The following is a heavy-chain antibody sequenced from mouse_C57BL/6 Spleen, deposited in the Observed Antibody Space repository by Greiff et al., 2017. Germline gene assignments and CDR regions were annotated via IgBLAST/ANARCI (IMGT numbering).Heavy chain of an antibody. Sequence: QVQLQQSGPELVKPGASVKISCKASGYAFSSSWMNWVKQRPGKGLEWIGRIYPGDGDTNYNGKFKGKATLTADKSSSTAYMQLSSLTSEDSAVYFCARFYWDYAMDYWGKGTSVTVSS. CDR1: GYAFSSSW. D-gene: IGHD2-1*01. J-gene: IGHJ4*01. CDR2: IYPGDGDT. V-gene: IGHV1-82*01. CDR3: ARFYWDYAMDY.